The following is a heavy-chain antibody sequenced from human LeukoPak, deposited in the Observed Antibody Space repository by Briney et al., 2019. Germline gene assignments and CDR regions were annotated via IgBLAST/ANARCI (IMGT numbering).Heavy chain of an antibody. Sequence: ASVKVSCKASGYTFTSYYMHWVRQAPGQGLEWMGWINPNSGGTNYAQKFQGRVTMTRNTSISTAYMELSSLRSEDTAVYYCARVPIAAAGEHFDYWGQGTLVTVSS. CDR3: ARVPIAAAGEHFDY. CDR1: GYTFTSYY. D-gene: IGHD6-13*01. V-gene: IGHV1-2*02. CDR2: INPNSGGT. J-gene: IGHJ4*02.